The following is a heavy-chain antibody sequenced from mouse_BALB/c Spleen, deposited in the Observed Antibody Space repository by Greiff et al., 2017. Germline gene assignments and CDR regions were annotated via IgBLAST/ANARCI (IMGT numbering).Heavy chain of an antibody. J-gene: IGHJ4*01. CDR2: ISSGGST. Sequence: EVMLVESGGGLVKPGGSLKLSCAASGFTFSSYAMSWVRQTPEKRLEWVASISSGGSTYYPDSVKGRFTISRDNARNILYLQMSSLRSEDTAMYYCARGGGYYDYAMDYWGQGTSVTVSS. V-gene: IGHV5-6-5*01. CDR1: GFTFSSYA. CDR3: ARGGGYYDYAMDY. D-gene: IGHD2-4*01.